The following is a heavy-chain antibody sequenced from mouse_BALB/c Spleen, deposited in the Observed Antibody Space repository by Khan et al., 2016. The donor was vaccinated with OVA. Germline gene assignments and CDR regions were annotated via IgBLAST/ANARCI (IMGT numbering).Heavy chain of an antibody. J-gene: IGHJ4*01. CDR1: GFSFTSYG. Sequence: QVQLKQSGPGLVAPSQNLSITCTVSGFSFTSYGVHWVSQPPGKGLDWMGVIWADGSKSYNSALITRLSTSTDDSSSHVFLELSSLQTDDTTTYYGARDLPIYYYGYRTMDNWGQGTSVTVSA. CDR2: IWADGSK. V-gene: IGHV2-9*02. D-gene: IGHD1-2*01. CDR3: ARDLPIYYYGYRTMDN.